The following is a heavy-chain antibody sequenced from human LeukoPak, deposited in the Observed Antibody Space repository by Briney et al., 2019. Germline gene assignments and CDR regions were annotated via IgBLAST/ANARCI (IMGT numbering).Heavy chain of an antibody. J-gene: IGHJ4*02. D-gene: IGHD6-6*01. CDR3: GRSMSGY. CDR2: IYSGGST. V-gene: IGHV3-53*01. Sequence: QPGGSLRLSCAASGFTVSSNYMSWVRQAPGKGLEWVSVIYSGGSTYYADSVKGRFTISRDNAKNSLYLQMSSLGAEDTAVYYCGRSMSGYWGQGTLVTVSS. CDR1: GFTVSSNY.